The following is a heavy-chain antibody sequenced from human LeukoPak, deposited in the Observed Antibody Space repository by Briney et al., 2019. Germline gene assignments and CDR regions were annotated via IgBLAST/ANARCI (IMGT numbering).Heavy chain of an antibody. CDR2: ISYDGSNK. D-gene: IGHD3-22*01. CDR1: GFTFSSYA. J-gene: IGHJ4*02. CDR3: ARVGPADGNYYDSSGYYYYFDY. V-gene: IGHV3-30-3*01. Sequence: QAGGSLRLSCAASGFTFSSYAMHWVRQAPGKGLEWVAVISYDGSNKYYADSVKGRFTISRDNSKNTLYLQMNSLRAEDTAVYYCARVGPADGNYYDSSGYYYYFDYWGQGTLVTVSS.